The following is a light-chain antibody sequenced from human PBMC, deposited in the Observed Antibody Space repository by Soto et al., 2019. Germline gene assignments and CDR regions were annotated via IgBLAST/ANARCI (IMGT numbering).Light chain of an antibody. V-gene: IGLV2-14*01. CDR3: SSYTSSSTRV. CDR1: SSDVGGYNS. Sequence: QSVLTQPASVSGSPGQSITISCTGTSSDVGGYNSVSWYQQHPGKAPKLVIYEVTNRPSGISNRFSDSKSGNTASLTISGLQAEDEADYYCSSYTSSSTRVFGTGTKVTVL. CDR2: EVT. J-gene: IGLJ1*01.